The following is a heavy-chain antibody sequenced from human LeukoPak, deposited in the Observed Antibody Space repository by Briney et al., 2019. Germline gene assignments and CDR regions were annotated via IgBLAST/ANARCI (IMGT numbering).Heavy chain of an antibody. V-gene: IGHV3-11*01. CDR3: ARGNRRSVAAAGPYYYYGMDV. Sequence: GGSLRLSCAASGFTFSDYYMSWIRQAPGKGLEWVSYITSSGSTIYYADSVKGRFTISRDNAKNSLYLQMNSLRAEDTAVYYCARGNRRSVAAAGPYYYYGMDVWGQGTTVTVSS. D-gene: IGHD6-13*01. CDR2: ITSSGSTI. J-gene: IGHJ6*02. CDR1: GFTFSDYY.